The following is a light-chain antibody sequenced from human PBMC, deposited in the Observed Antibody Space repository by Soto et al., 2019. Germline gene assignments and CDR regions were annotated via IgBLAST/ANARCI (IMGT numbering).Light chain of an antibody. J-gene: IGLJ1*01. Sequence: QSVLTQPASVSGSPGQSITISCTGTSRDVGAYNYVSWYQQHPGKAPKLMVYDVTNRPSGVSDRFSGSKSGNTASLTISGLQAEDEADYFCSSHSNITPYFFGTGTKVTVL. CDR3: SSHSNITPYF. CDR2: DVT. V-gene: IGLV2-14*01. CDR1: SRDVGAYNY.